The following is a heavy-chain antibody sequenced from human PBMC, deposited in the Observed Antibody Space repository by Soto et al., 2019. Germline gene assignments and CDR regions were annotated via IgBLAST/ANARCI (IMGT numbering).Heavy chain of an antibody. J-gene: IGHJ4*02. V-gene: IGHV3-21*01. Sequence: EVQLVESGGGLVKPGGSLRLSCAASGFTFSSYSMNWVRQAPGKGLEWVSSISSSSSYIYYADSVKGRFTISRDNDKNSLYLQMNSLRSEDTAGYYCERDSSGWYYFDYWGQGTLVTVSS. CDR1: GFTFSSYS. CDR2: ISSSSSYI. D-gene: IGHD6-19*01. CDR3: ERDSSGWYYFDY.